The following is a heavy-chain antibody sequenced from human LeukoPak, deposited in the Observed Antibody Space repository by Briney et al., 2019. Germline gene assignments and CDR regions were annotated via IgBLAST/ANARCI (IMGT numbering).Heavy chain of an antibody. V-gene: IGHV4-39*01. CDR3: ARQLSIAVAGWYGYWYFDL. J-gene: IGHJ2*01. CDR1: GGSISSSSYY. D-gene: IGHD6-13*01. CDR2: IYYSGST. Sequence: PSETLSLTCTVSGGSISSSSYYWGWIRQPPGKGLEWIGSIYYSGSTYYNPSLKSRVTISVDTSKNQFSLKLSSVTAADTAVYYCARQLSIAVAGWYGYWYFDLWGRGTLVTVSS.